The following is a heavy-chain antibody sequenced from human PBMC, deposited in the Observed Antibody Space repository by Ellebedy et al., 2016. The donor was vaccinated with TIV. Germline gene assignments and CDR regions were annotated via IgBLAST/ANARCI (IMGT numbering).Heavy chain of an antibody. CDR2: ISYDGTNK. Sequence: PGGSLRLSCAASAFTFSSYGMHWVRQAPGKGLEWVAVISYDGTNKYYADSVKGRFTISRDNSKNTLYLQMNSLRAEDTAVYYCARSTVINPEGDAYDIWGQGTKVTVSS. CDR1: AFTFSSYG. D-gene: IGHD4-23*01. J-gene: IGHJ3*02. CDR3: ARSTVINPEGDAYDI. V-gene: IGHV3-30*03.